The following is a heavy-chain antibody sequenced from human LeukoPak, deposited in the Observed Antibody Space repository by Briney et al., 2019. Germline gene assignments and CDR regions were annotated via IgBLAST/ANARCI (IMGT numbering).Heavy chain of an antibody. D-gene: IGHD3-10*01. Sequence: PGASLRLSCAASGVSGVTFSNYALNWVRQAPGKGLEWVSDISGSGHTTNYADSVKGRFGISRDNSKTTLYLQMSSLRVEDTAVYYCVEGIFDYWGQGTLVTVSS. CDR2: ISGSGHTT. V-gene: IGHV3-23*01. J-gene: IGHJ4*02. CDR1: GVSGVTFSNYA. CDR3: VEGIFDY.